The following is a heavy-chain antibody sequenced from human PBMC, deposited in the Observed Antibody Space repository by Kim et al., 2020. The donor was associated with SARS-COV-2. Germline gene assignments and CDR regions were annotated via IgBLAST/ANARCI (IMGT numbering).Heavy chain of an antibody. CDR3: AKEDSITMVRGGGFDY. V-gene: IGHV3-23*01. Sequence: SVKCPFTISRDNSKNTLYLQMNSLRAEDTAVYYCAKEDSITMVRGGGFDYWGQGTLVTVSS. J-gene: IGHJ4*02. D-gene: IGHD3-10*01.